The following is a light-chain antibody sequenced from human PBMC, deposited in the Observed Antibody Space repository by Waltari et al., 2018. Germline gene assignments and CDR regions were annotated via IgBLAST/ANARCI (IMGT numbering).Light chain of an antibody. J-gene: IGLJ3*02. CDR2: VNN. Sequence: QSVLTQPPSVSGAPGQRVTISCTGSSSNIGAGFAVHWYQQLPGTAPKLLIHVNNNRAAGVPDRFSGSKSGTSASRAITGLQAEDEADYYCQSYGSDWVFGGGTKLTVL. CDR1: SSNIGAGFA. V-gene: IGLV1-40*01. CDR3: QSYGSDWV.